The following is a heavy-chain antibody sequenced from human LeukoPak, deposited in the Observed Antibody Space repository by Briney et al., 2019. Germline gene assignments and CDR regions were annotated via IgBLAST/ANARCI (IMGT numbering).Heavy chain of an antibody. CDR1: GFTFSSYA. Sequence: GRSLRLSCAASGFTFSSYAMHWVRQAPGKGLEWVANIRQDGSEKYYVDAVKGRFTISRENAEHSLYLQMNSLRVEDTAVYYCARATALTVAGTRGPYGMDVWGQGTTVTVSS. V-gene: IGHV3-7*01. J-gene: IGHJ6*02. CDR2: IRQDGSEK. CDR3: ARATALTVAGTRGPYGMDV. D-gene: IGHD6-19*01.